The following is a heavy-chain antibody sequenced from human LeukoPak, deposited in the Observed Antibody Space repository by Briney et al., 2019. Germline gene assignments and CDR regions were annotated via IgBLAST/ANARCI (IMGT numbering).Heavy chain of an antibody. CDR2: IYDSGST. CDR3: ARAQMHCSSTSCYEVSDDAFDI. Sequence: PSQTLSLTCAVSGGSISSGGYSWSWIRQPPGKGLEWFGYIYDSGSTHYNPSLKSRVTISVDRSKNQFSLKLSSVTAADTAVYYCARAQMHCSSTSCYEVSDDAFDIWGQGTMVTVSS. J-gene: IGHJ3*02. V-gene: IGHV4-30-2*01. D-gene: IGHD2-2*01. CDR1: GGSISSGGYS.